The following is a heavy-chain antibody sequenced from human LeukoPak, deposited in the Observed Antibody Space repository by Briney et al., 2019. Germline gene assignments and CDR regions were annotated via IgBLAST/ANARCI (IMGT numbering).Heavy chain of an antibody. CDR3: ARESITIFGVVIGRYFDY. J-gene: IGHJ4*02. Sequence: SETLSLTCTVSGGSISSGSYYWSWIRQPAGKGLEWIGRIYTSGSTNYNHSLKSRVTISVDTSKNQFSLKLSSVTAADTAVYYCARESITIFGVVIGRYFDYWGQETLVTVSS. V-gene: IGHV4-61*02. D-gene: IGHD3-3*01. CDR2: IYTSGST. CDR1: GGSISSGSYY.